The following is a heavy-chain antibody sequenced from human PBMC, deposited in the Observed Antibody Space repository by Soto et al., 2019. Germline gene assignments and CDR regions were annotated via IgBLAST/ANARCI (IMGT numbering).Heavy chain of an antibody. J-gene: IGHJ4*02. CDR1: GGLFSSFA. CDR3: ARGGGPYVWFNEF. V-gene: IGHV1-69*01. CDR2: IIPVFGTT. Sequence: QVQVVQSGAEVKKPGSSVKVSCKDSGGLFSSFAISWVRQAPGQGLEWMGGIIPVFGTTNYAQKFQGRVTITADESTNTAYMELSSLTSDDTAMYYCARGGGPYVWFNEFWGQGTQVTVSS. D-gene: IGHD3-16*01.